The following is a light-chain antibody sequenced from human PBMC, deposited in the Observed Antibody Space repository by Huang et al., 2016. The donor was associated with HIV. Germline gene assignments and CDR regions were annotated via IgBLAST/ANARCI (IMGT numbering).Light chain of an antibody. CDR2: GAS. V-gene: IGKV3-15*01. Sequence: IVMTQSPATLSVSPGERATLSCRASQSISTNLAWYQQKPGQAPRLLFSGASSRATGIPARFSGSGSGTEVTLTISSLQSEDFAVYYCQQYDNWPPWTFGQGTKVEIK. J-gene: IGKJ1*01. CDR3: QQYDNWPPWT. CDR1: QSISTN.